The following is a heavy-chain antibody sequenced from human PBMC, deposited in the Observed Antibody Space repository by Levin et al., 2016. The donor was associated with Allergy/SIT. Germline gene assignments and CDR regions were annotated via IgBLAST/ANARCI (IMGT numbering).Heavy chain of an antibody. CDR1: GASFSGYY. V-gene: IGHV4-34*01. CDR2: INRGGST. J-gene: IGHJ4*02. D-gene: IGHD2/OR15-2a*01. Sequence: SETLSLTCAVYGASFSGYYWTWVRQPPGKGLEWIGEINRGGSTNYNPSLKSRLIISVDTSKNQFSLKLTSVTAADTAVYYCARICNSGSCNIDYWGQGTLVTVSS. CDR3: ARICNSGSCNIDY.